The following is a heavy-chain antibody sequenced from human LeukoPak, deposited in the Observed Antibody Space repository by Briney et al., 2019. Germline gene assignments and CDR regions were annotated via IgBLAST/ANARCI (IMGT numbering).Heavy chain of an antibody. CDR2: IYYSGST. CDR3: ARGVVVAATHFDY. Sequence: KSSETLSLTCTVSGGSISSYYWSWIRQPPGKGLEWIGYIYYSGSTNYNPSLKSRVTISVDTSKNQSSLKLSSVTAADTAVYYCARGVVVAATHFDYWGQGTLVTVSS. J-gene: IGHJ4*02. D-gene: IGHD2-15*01. CDR1: GGSISSYY. V-gene: IGHV4-59*01.